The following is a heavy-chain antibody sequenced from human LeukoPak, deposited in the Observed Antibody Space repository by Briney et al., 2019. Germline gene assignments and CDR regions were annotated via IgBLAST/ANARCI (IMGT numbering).Heavy chain of an antibody. CDR1: GFTFSSYS. J-gene: IGHJ4*02. D-gene: IGHD3-16*02. V-gene: IGHV3-21*01. CDR2: ISSSSSYI. Sequence: GGSLRLSCAASGFTFSSYSMNWVRQAPGKGLEWVSSISSSSSYIYYADSVKGRFTISRDNAKNSLCLQMNSLRAEDTAVYYCARDRGYDYVWGSYRYTDPFDYWGQGTLVTVSS. CDR3: ARDRGYDYVWGSYRYTDPFDY.